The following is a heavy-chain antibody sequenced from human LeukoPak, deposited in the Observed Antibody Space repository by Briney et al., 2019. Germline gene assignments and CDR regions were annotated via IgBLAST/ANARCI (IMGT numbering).Heavy chain of an antibody. CDR3: ARDPLGAAAGTNWFDT. D-gene: IGHD6-13*01. CDR2: INSGGSGT. Sequence: GGPLRLSCAASGFTFSSYWMHWVRQPPGKGLVWVSRINSGGSGTTYADSVKGRFTISRDNAKNTLYLQMNSLRVEDTAVYYCARDPLGAAAGTNWFDTWGQGTLVTVSS. V-gene: IGHV3-74*01. J-gene: IGHJ5*02. CDR1: GFTFSSYW.